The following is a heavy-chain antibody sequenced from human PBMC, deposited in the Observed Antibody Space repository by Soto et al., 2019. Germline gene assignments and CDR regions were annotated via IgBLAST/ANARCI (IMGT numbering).Heavy chain of an antibody. CDR1: GFTFSSYS. CDR3: ARDYCSSTSCPRHYYYYYMDV. V-gene: IGHV3-21*01. D-gene: IGHD2-2*01. Sequence: GGSLRLSCAASGFTFSSYSMNWVRQAPGKGLEWVSSISSSSSYRYYADSVKGRFTISRDNAKNSLYLQMNSLRAEDTAVYYCARDYCSSTSCPRHYYYYYMDVWAKGPRSTSP. CDR2: ISSSSSYR. J-gene: IGHJ6*03.